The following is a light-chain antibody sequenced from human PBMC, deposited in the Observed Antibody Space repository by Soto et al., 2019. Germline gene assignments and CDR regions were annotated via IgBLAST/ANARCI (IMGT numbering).Light chain of an antibody. Sequence: EIVLTQAAGTLSLSPGERATLSCRASQSVSSSYLAWYQQKPGQAPRLLIYGASSRATGIPDRFSGSGSGTDFTLTISRLEPEDFAVYYCQQYGSFFITFGQGTRLEIK. CDR3: QQYGSFFIT. CDR2: GAS. J-gene: IGKJ5*01. CDR1: QSVSSSY. V-gene: IGKV3-20*01.